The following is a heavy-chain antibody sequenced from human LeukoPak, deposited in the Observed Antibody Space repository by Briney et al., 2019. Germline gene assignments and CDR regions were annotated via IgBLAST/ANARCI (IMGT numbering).Heavy chain of an antibody. V-gene: IGHV4-34*01. CDR3: AEGGGTHHHDGFNI. Sequence: SETLSLTCAVYGGSLHGYYRSWIRQFPGKGLEWIGEINHSGNTNYNPSLKSRVTISVDTSKNQFSLKLNSVTAADTAVYYCAEGGGTHHHDGFNIWGQATMVTVSS. CDR2: INHSGNT. D-gene: IGHD1-26*01. J-gene: IGHJ3*02. CDR1: GGSLHGYY.